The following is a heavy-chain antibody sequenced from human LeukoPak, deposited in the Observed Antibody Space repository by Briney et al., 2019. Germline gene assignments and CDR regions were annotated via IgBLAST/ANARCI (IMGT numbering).Heavy chain of an antibody. CDR3: STEDKYCSGANCGKY. J-gene: IGHJ4*02. CDR1: GYTFTNYY. D-gene: IGHD2-15*01. Sequence: DSVKVSCKTSGYTFTNYYVHWVRQAPGQGLEWMGYIVPDSGGADYDQKFQGRVTTTRDKSISTVYMELSSLRSDDTAVYYCSTEDKYCSGANCGKYWGQGTLVTVSS. V-gene: IGHV1-2*02. CDR2: IVPDSGGA.